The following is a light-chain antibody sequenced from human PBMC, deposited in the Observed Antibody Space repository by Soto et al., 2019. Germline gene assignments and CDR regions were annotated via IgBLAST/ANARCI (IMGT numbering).Light chain of an antibody. V-gene: IGLV1-44*01. CDR3: AAWDDSLNGVV. CDR1: NSNIGSNT. J-gene: IGLJ2*01. Sequence: QSALTQPPSASGTPGQRLTISCSGSNSNIGSNTVDWYQQLPGTAPKLLIYTNIQRRSGVPDRFSGSKSGTSASLAISGLQSEDEAEYYCAAWDDSLNGVVFGGGTKLTVL. CDR2: TNI.